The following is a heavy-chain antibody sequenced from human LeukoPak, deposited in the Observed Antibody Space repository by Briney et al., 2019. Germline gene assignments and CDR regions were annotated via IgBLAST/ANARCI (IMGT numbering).Heavy chain of an antibody. J-gene: IGHJ4*02. Sequence: GSSVKVSCKASGGTFSSYAISWVRQAPGQGLEWMGGIIPIFGTANYAQKFQGRVTITADESTSTAYMELSSLRSEDTAVYYCASMVQGVHLYYFDYWGQGTLVTVSS. CDR3: ASMVQGVHLYYFDY. D-gene: IGHD3-10*01. CDR2: IIPIFGTA. V-gene: IGHV1-69*01. CDR1: GGTFSSYA.